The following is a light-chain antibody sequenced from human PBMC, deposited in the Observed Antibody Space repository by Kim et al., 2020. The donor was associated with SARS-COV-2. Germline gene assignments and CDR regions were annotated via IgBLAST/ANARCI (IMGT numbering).Light chain of an antibody. V-gene: IGKV1-33*01. Sequence: SASVGDRVTIPCQASQDISNFLNWYQQKPGKAPKLLIYDASNLKAGVPSRFSGSGSGTDFTFTISSLQAEDIATYYCHQFDDLPYTFGQGTKLEI. CDR3: HQFDDLPYT. J-gene: IGKJ2*01. CDR1: QDISNF. CDR2: DAS.